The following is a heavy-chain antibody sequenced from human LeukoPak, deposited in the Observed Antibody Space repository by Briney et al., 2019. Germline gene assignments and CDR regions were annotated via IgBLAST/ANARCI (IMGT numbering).Heavy chain of an antibody. J-gene: IGHJ4*02. CDR3: ARHPGPYAELDY. Sequence: SETLSLTCIVSGGSISSYYWSWIRQPPGKGLEWIGYIYYSGSTNYNPSLNSRVTISVDTSRNQFSLNVTSVTAADTAVYYCARHPGPYAELDYWGQGTLVTVSS. CDR1: GGSISSYY. V-gene: IGHV4-59*08. CDR2: IYYSGST.